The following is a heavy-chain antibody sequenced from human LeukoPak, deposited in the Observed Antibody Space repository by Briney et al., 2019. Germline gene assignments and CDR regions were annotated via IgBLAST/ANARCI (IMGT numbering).Heavy chain of an antibody. J-gene: IGHJ6*02. CDR2: IITIFGTA. D-gene: IGHD3-16*02. CDR1: GGTFSSYA. V-gene: IGHV1-69*01. Sequence: SVKVSCKASGGTFSSYAISWVRQAPGQGLEWMGGIITIFGTANYAQKFQGRVTITADESTSTAYMELSSLRSEDTAVYYCARDDVITLCGGVVIPYYYYYGMDVWGQGTTVTVSS. CDR3: ARDDVITLCGGVVIPYYYYYGMDV.